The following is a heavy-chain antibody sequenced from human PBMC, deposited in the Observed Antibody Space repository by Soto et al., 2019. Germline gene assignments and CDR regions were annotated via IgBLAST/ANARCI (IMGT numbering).Heavy chain of an antibody. Sequence: SETLSLTCTVSGGSISSSSYYWGWIRQPPGKGLEWIGSIYYSGSTYYNPSLKSRVTISVDTSKNQFSLKLSSVTAADTAVYYCARRQDLGIAAALRSPSQFVFGFDPWGQGTLVTVSS. CDR1: GGSISSSSYY. CDR3: ARRQDLGIAAALRSPSQFVFGFDP. J-gene: IGHJ5*02. CDR2: IYYSGST. V-gene: IGHV4-39*01. D-gene: IGHD6-13*01.